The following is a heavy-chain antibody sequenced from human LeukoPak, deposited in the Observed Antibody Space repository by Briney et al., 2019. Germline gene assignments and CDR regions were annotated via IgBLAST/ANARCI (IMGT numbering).Heavy chain of an antibody. Sequence: PGGSLRLSCAASGFTVSGNYMSWVRRAPGKGLEWVSVIYSGGSTYYADSVKGRFTISRDNSKNTLYLQMNSLRAEDTAVYYCARGRSSGYSYYFDYWGQGTLVTVSS. V-gene: IGHV3-66*02. CDR1: GFTVSGNY. J-gene: IGHJ4*02. CDR3: ARGRSSGYSYYFDY. CDR2: IYSGGST. D-gene: IGHD3-22*01.